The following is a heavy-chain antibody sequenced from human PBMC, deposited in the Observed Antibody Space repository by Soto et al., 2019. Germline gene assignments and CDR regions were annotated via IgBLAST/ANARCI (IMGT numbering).Heavy chain of an antibody. V-gene: IGHV3-30*03. CDR2: ISYDGSNK. Sequence: GGSLRLSCAASGFTFSSYGMHWVRQAPGKGLEWVAVISYDGSNKYYADSVKGRFTISRDNAKNSLYLQMNSLRAEDTAVYYCARVHYYDSSGYYLWGQGTLVTVSS. J-gene: IGHJ4*02. D-gene: IGHD3-22*01. CDR3: ARVHYYDSSGYYL. CDR1: GFTFSSYG.